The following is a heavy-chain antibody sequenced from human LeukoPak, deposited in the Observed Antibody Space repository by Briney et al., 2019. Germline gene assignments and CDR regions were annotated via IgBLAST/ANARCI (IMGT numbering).Heavy chain of an antibody. Sequence: GGTLTLSCAASTFTFYDLAMLWLSHAQGKGREGVSLISGDGRSTHYAEAVKGRFTTSRDNRIASLYLQMNSLRTEDTALYYCARDTSGAIDYWGEGTLVTVSP. V-gene: IGHV3-43*02. CDR3: ARDTSGAIDY. CDR1: TFTFYDLA. CDR2: ISGDGRST. J-gene: IGHJ4*02. D-gene: IGHD1-26*01.